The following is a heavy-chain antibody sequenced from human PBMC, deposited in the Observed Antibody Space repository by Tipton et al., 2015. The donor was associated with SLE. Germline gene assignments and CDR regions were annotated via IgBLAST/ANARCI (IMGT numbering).Heavy chain of an antibody. D-gene: IGHD2-21*01. CDR1: GHSISSGYY. V-gene: IGHV4-38-2*02. CDR2: FYHSGST. Sequence: GLVKPSETLSLICNVSGHSISSGYYWGWIRQFPGKGLEWIGSFYHSGSTYYNPSLKSRVTISVDTSKNQFSLKLTSVTAADTAAYYCAVNVVVKVQVDYWGPGALVTVSS. J-gene: IGHJ4*02. CDR3: AVNVVVKVQVDY.